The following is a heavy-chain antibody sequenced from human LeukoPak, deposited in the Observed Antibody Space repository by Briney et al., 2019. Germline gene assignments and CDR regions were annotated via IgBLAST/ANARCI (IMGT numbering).Heavy chain of an antibody. D-gene: IGHD6-13*01. CDR1: GFTFSSYA. Sequence: PGGSLRLSCAASGFTFSSYAMHWVRQAPGKGVEWVAVISYDGSNKYYADSVKGRFTISRDNSKNTLYLQMNSLTAEDTAVYYCARASPGIAAAGYFDYWGQGTLVTVSS. V-gene: IGHV3-30-3*01. CDR3: ARASPGIAAAGYFDY. CDR2: ISYDGSNK. J-gene: IGHJ4*02.